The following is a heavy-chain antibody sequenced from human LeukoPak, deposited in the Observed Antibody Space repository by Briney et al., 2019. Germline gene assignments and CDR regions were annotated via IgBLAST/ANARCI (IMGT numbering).Heavy chain of an antibody. CDR1: GFTFTSYA. CDR3: SKDDCVNGICYFDK. Sequence: GGSLRLSCIASGFTFTSYAMNWVGQAPGKGLEWVSGISGSNTYYADSVKGRFTISRDSSKNTMYLQMNDLRAEDTAVYYCSKDDCVNGICYFDKWGQGTLVTVSS. CDR2: ISGSNT. D-gene: IGHD2-8*01. J-gene: IGHJ4*02. V-gene: IGHV3-23*01.